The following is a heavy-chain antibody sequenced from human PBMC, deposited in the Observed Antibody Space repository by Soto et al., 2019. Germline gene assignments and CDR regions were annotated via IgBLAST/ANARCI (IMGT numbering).Heavy chain of an antibody. CDR1: GLSFRNFA. CDR2: IRGSGASS. V-gene: IGHV3-23*01. J-gene: IGHJ5*02. Sequence: SLRLSWAASGLSFRNFAMIWYRQAPGKGREWVSGIRGSGASSYYADSVKGRFTISRDNSKNTLYLQMNSLRVEDTAVYYCAKEPPRSRNNWFDPWGQGILVSVSS. CDR3: AKEPPRSRNNWFDP. D-gene: IGHD6-13*01.